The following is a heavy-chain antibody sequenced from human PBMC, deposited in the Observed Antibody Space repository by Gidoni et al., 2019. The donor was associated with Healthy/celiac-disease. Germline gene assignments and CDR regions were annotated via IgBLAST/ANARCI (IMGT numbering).Heavy chain of an antibody. D-gene: IGHD1-26*01. J-gene: IGHJ3*02. Sequence: QVQLQESGPGLVKPSETLSLTCTVSGGSVSSGSYYWSWIRQPPGKGLEWIGYIYYSGSTNYNPSLKSRVTISVDTSKNQFSLKLSSVTAADTAVYYCARDQGGIDIWGQGTMVTVSS. CDR3: ARDQGGIDI. CDR1: GGSVSSGSYY. CDR2: IYYSGST. V-gene: IGHV4-61*01.